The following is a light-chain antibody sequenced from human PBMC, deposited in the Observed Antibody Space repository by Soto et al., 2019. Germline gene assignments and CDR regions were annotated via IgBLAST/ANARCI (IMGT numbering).Light chain of an antibody. CDR2: GNS. CDR3: QSYDSSLSGSGV. J-gene: IGLJ1*01. Sequence: QSVLTQPPSVSGAPGQRVTISCTGSSSNIGAGYDVHWYQQLPGAAPKLLIYGNSNRPSGVPDRFSGSKSGTSASLAITGLQAEDEADYYCQSYDSSLSGSGVFGTGTRSPS. V-gene: IGLV1-40*01. CDR1: SSNIGAGYD.